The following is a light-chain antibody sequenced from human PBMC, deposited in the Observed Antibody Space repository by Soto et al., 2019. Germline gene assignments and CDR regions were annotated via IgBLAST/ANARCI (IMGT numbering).Light chain of an antibody. CDR1: SSDIGAYNY. CDR3: CSYTTSDTVV. V-gene: IGLV2-14*01. J-gene: IGLJ2*01. Sequence: QSALTQPASVSGSPGQSITISCTGTSSDIGAYNYVSWYQQHPGKAPKLMIYDVSNRPSGVSNRFSGSKSGNTASLTISGLQAEDEADYYCCSYTTSDTVVFGGGTKVTVL. CDR2: DVS.